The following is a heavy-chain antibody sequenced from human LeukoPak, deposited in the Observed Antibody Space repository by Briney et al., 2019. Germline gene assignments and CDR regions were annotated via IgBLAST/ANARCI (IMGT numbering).Heavy chain of an antibody. V-gene: IGHV3-30-3*01. J-gene: IGHJ4*02. D-gene: IGHD2-2*01. Sequence: GGSLRLSCAASGFTFSSYAMHWVRQAPGKGLEWVAVISYDGSNKYYADSVKGRFTISRDNSKNTLYPQMNSLRAEDTAVYYCARVVSPSSIDYWGQGTLVTVSS. CDR2: ISYDGSNK. CDR3: ARVVSPSSIDY. CDR1: GFTFSSYA.